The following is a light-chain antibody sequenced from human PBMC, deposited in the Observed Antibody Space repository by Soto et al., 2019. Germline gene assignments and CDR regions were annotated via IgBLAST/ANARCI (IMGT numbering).Light chain of an antibody. CDR2: AAS. J-gene: IGKJ3*01. Sequence: DIQLTQSPSFLSVSVGDRVTISCRASQDVSRFLAWYQQKPGKAPNLLIYAASTLQSGVPSRFSGSGSGIEFTLTISSLQPEDFATYYCQQLNSYVFTFGPGTKVDIK. CDR1: QDVSRF. CDR3: QQLNSYVFT. V-gene: IGKV1-9*01.